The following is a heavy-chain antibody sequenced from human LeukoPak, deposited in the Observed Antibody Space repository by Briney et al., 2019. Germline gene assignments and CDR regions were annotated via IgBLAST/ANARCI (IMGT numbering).Heavy chain of an antibody. D-gene: IGHD3-9*01. CDR2: IYPGDSDT. Sequence: GESLKISCKDSGYSFTSYWIGWVRQMPGKGLEWMGIIYPGDSDTRYSPSFQGQVTISADKSISTAYLQWSSLKASDAAMYYCARLGSTLVSHFDYWGQGTLVTVSS. J-gene: IGHJ4*02. V-gene: IGHV5-51*01. CDR3: ARLGSTLVSHFDY. CDR1: GYSFTSYW.